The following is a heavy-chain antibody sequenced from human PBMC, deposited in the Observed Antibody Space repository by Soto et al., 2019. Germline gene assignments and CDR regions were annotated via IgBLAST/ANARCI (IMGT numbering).Heavy chain of an antibody. CDR3: AKDVRASYYYGMDV. CDR2: VSSDGNTK. CDR1: GFSYNTYA. J-gene: IGHJ6*02. Sequence: QMQLVESGGGVVQPGGSLRLLCAASGFSYNTYAMHWVRQAPGKGLDWVAVVSSDGNTKDYADSVKGRSTISRHNSNNTPYLQMNCLRPEDTAVYYCAKDVRASYYYGMDVWGQGTTVSVSS. V-gene: IGHV3-30*04.